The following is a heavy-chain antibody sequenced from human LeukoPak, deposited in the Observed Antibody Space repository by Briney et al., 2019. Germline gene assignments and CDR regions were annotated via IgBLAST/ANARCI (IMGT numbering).Heavy chain of an antibody. CDR2: VHYSGSS. V-gene: IGHV4-39*07. J-gene: IGHJ5*02. CDR1: GGSISSNNYY. D-gene: IGHD3-3*01. CDR3: ARDHLANLASRLFDP. Sequence: SETLSLTCTVSGGSISSNNYYWGWIRQPPGKGLEWIGSVHYSGSSYYNPSLKSRVTISVDTSKNQFSLKLNSVTAADTAVYYCARDHLANLASRLFDPWGQGSLVTVSS.